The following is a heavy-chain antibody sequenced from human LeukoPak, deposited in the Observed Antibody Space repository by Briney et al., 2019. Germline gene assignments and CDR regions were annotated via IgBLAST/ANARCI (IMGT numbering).Heavy chain of an antibody. D-gene: IGHD3-22*01. V-gene: IGHV7-4-1*02. Sequence: ASVKVSCKASGYTFTSYAMNWVRQAPGQGLEWMGWINTNTGNPTYAQGFTGRFVFSLDTSVSTAYLQISSLKAEDTAVYYCARVPNDYYDSSVHDAFDIWGQGTMVTVSS. CDR2: INTNTGNP. J-gene: IGHJ3*02. CDR3: ARVPNDYYDSSVHDAFDI. CDR1: GYTFTSYA.